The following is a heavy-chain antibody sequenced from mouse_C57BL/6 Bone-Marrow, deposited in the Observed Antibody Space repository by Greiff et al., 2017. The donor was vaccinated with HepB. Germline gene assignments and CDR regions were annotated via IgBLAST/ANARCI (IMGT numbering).Heavy chain of an antibody. CDR3: TIYGNYPWYFDV. D-gene: IGHD2-1*01. Sequence: EVQLQQSGTVLARPGASVKMSCKTSGYTFTSYWMHWVKQRPGQGLEWIGAIYPGNSDTSYNQKFKGKAKLTAVTSASTAYMELSSLTNEDSAVYYCTIYGNYPWYFDVWGTGTTVTVSS. CDR2: IYPGNSDT. CDR1: GYTFTSYW. J-gene: IGHJ1*03. V-gene: IGHV1-5*01.